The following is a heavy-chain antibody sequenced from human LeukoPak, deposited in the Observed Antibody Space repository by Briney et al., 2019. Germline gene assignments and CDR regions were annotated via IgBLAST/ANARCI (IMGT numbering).Heavy chain of an antibody. CDR3: VRDDWGPGDH. D-gene: IGHD3-16*01. V-gene: IGHV3-7*03. CDR1: GFTFRNYW. J-gene: IGHJ5*02. Sequence: GGSLRLSCEASGFTFRNYWMSWFRQPQGAGLEWVANIKQDGSRQYYVDSVKGRFAISRDNAKNLLFLEMNSLRDEDTAIYYCVRDDWGPGDHWGQGTVVTVSS. CDR2: IKQDGSRQ.